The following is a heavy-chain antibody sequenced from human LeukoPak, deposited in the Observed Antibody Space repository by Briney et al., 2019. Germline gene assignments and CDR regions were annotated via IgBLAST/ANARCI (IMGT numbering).Heavy chain of an antibody. J-gene: IGHJ4*02. CDR3: ATYDILTGYGRFDY. D-gene: IGHD3-9*01. CDR1: GGSASSSIYY. CDR2: IYYSGST. Sequence: KSSETLSLTCTVSGGSASSSIYYWGWIRQPPGKGLEWIGSIYYSGSTSYNPSIKSRVTISVDTSKNQFSLKLTSVTAAVTAVYYCATYDILTGYGRFDYWGQGTLVTVSS. V-gene: IGHV4-39*01.